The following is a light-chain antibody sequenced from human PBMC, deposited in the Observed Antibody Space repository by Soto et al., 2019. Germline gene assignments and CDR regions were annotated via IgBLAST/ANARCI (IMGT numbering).Light chain of an antibody. V-gene: IGLV4-69*01. CDR3: QTWGTGTRGV. Sequence: QLVMTQSPSASASLGASVKLTCTLSSGHSSYAIAWHQQQPEKGPRYLMKLNSDGSHSKGDGIPDRFSGPSSGAERYLTISSLQSEDEADYYCQTWGTGTRGVFGGGTKVTVL. J-gene: IGLJ3*02. CDR2: LNSDGSH. CDR1: SGHSSYA.